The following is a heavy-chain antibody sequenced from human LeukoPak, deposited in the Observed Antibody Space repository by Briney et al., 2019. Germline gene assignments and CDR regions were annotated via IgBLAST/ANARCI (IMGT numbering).Heavy chain of an antibody. CDR2: ISSSSSYI. CDR3: ARFDYGGYDAFDI. Sequence: PGGSLRLSCAASGFTFSSYSMNWVRQAPGKGLEWVSSISSSSSYIYYADSVKGRFTISRDNSKNTLYLQMNSLRAEDTAVYYCARFDYGGYDAFDIWGQGTMVTVSS. CDR1: GFTFSSYS. J-gene: IGHJ3*02. D-gene: IGHD4-17*01. V-gene: IGHV3-21*04.